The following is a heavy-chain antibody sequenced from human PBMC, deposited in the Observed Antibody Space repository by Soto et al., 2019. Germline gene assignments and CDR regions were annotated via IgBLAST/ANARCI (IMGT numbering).Heavy chain of an antibody. CDR3: ARVSWREKYGMDV. J-gene: IGHJ6*02. Sequence: PGGSLRFYCAASGFSFRDCYMSWIRQVPVKGLEWISYITFSGNTVYYADSLKGRFTISRDNAKNSLYLQMNRLRAEDTAVYYCARVSWREKYGMDVWGQGTTVTVSS. CDR1: GFSFRDCY. V-gene: IGHV3-11*01. CDR2: ITFSGNTV.